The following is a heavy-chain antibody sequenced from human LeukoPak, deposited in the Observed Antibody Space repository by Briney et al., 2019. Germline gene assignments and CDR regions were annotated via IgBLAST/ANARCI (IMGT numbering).Heavy chain of an antibody. CDR1: GFTFSSYG. J-gene: IGHJ6*03. D-gene: IGHD3-10*01. V-gene: IGHV3-30*02. CDR3: ARVYYGSGSLYYYYYYMDV. Sequence: GGSLRLSCAASGFTFSSYGMHWVRQAPGKGLEWVAFIRYDGSNKYYADSVKGRFTMSRDNSKNTLYLQMNSLRAEDTAVYYCARVYYGSGSLYYYYYYMDVWGKGTTVTISS. CDR2: IRYDGSNK.